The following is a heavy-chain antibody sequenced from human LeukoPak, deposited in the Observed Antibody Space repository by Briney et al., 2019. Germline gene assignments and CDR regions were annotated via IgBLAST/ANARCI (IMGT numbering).Heavy chain of an antibody. CDR2: ISSSSGTI. J-gene: IGHJ4*02. V-gene: IGHV3-48*01. CDR3: ARALGYSYGYVVDY. Sequence: PGGSLRLSCAASGFIFSNYNMNWVRQTPGKGLEWVSYISSSSGTIYYADSVKGRFTISGDNAKNSLVLQMNSLRAEDTGVYYCARALGYSYGYVVDYWGQGTLVAVSS. CDR1: GFIFSNYN. D-gene: IGHD5-18*01.